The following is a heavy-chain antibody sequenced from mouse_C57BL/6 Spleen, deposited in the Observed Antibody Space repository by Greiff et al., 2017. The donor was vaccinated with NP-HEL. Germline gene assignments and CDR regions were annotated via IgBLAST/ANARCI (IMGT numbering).Heavy chain of an antibody. V-gene: IGHV1-26*01. Sequence: EVQLQQSGPELVKPGASVKISCKASGYTFTDYYMNWVKQSHGKSLEWIGDINTNIGGTSYNQKFKGKATLTVDKSSSTAYMELRSRTSEDSAVYYCARWLLRAMDYWGQGTSVTVSS. CDR3: ARWLLRAMDY. CDR1: GYTFTDYY. J-gene: IGHJ4*01. CDR2: INTNIGGT. D-gene: IGHD2-3*01.